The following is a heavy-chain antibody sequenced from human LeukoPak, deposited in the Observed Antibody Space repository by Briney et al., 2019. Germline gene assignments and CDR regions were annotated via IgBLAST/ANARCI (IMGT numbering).Heavy chain of an antibody. V-gene: IGHV3-53*01. CDR3: AKSHYYGSGSIDY. D-gene: IGHD3-10*01. CDR2: IYSGGST. Sequence: GGSLRLSCAASGFTVSSNYMSWVRQAPGKGLEWVSVIYSGGSTYYADSVKGRFTISRDNSKNALYLQVNSLRTDDAALYYCAKSHYYGSGSIDYWGQGTLVTVSS. J-gene: IGHJ4*02. CDR1: GFTVSSNY.